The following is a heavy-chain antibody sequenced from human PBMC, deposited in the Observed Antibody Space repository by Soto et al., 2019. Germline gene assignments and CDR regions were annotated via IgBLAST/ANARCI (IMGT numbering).Heavy chain of an antibody. CDR2: INGDGTTT. CDR3: ARGIRGYYGVDV. J-gene: IGHJ6*02. Sequence: EVQLVESGGGVVQPGGSLRLSCAASGFTFSNYWIHWVRQAPGKGLVWVSRINGDGTTTDYADSVKGRFTISRDNAKNTVYLPMNSLRVEEAAVYYCARGIRGYYGVDVWGQGTTVTVSS. CDR1: GFTFSNYW. V-gene: IGHV3-74*01. D-gene: IGHD1-20*01.